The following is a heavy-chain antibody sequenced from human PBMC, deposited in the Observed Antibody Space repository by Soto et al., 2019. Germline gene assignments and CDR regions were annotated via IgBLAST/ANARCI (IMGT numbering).Heavy chain of an antibody. V-gene: IGHV3-21*01. D-gene: IGHD3-10*01. CDR1: GFSFRSYY. Sequence: PGGSLRLSCAASGFSFRSYYMNWVRQAPGKGLEWASSISSSSSYINYADSVKGRFTISRDNAKNSLYLQMNSLRAEDTAVYYCARVGTYYGSGSPYYSDYWGQGTLVTVSS. CDR3: ARVGTYYGSGSPYYSDY. J-gene: IGHJ4*02. CDR2: ISSSSSYI.